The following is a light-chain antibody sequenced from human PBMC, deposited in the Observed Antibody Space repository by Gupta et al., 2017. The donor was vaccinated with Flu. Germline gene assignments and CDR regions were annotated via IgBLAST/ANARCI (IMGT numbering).Light chain of an antibody. CDR2: EVS. Sequence: QSARTQPASVSGSPGQSITISCTGTSSDVGGYNYVSWYQHHPGKAPKVIIYEVSSRPSGLSDRFSGSKSGNTASLTISGLQAEDEADYYCSSYAGSSTLYGFGTGTKVTVL. CDR1: SSDVGGYNY. J-gene: IGLJ1*01. V-gene: IGLV2-14*01. CDR3: SSYAGSSTLYG.